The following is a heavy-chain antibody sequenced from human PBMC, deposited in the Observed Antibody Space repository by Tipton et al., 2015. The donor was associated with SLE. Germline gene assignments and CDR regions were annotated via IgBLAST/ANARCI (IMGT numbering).Heavy chain of an antibody. D-gene: IGHD3-10*01. CDR1: SDSVSSGDYF. Sequence: TLSLTCIVSSDSVSSGDYFWGWIRQPPGKGLEWIASMSYSGRTYYNPSLKSRVTISVDSSKNHFSLNLSSVTAADTAVYYCARLGVNYYGSGSYYNVYYFDYWGQGTLVTVSS. CDR2: MSYSGRT. V-gene: IGHV4-39*02. CDR3: ARLGVNYYGSGSYYNVYYFDY. J-gene: IGHJ4*02.